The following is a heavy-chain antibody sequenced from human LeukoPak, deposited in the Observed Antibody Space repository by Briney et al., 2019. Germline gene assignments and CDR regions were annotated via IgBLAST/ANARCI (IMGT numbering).Heavy chain of an antibody. J-gene: IGHJ3*02. CDR3: ARDRSRYSVFGVVIIPDAFDI. CDR1: GGTFSSYA. Sequence: GSSVKVSCKASGGTFSSYAISWVRQAPGQGLEWMGGIIPIFGTANYAQKFQGRVTITADESTSTAYMELSSLRSEDTAVYYCARDRSRYSVFGVVIIPDAFDIWGQGTMVTVSS. D-gene: IGHD3-3*01. CDR2: IIPIFGTA. V-gene: IGHV1-69*01.